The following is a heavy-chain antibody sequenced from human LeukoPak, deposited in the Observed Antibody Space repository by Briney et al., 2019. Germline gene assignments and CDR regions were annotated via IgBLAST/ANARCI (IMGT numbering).Heavy chain of an antibody. D-gene: IGHD2-2*01. V-gene: IGHV3-7*01. Sequence: PGGSLRLSCAASGFTFSSNWMTWVRQPPGKGLEWVANIKQDGSEQYYVDSVKGRFTISRDNANNSLFLQMSSLRAEDTAVYYCAKDQSQLYYYYYGMDVWGQGTTVTVSS. CDR3: AKDQSQLYYYYYGMDV. J-gene: IGHJ6*02. CDR1: GFTFSSNW. CDR2: IKQDGSEQ.